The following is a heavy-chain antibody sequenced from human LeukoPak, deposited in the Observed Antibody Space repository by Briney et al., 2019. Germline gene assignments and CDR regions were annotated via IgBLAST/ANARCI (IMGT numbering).Heavy chain of an antibody. J-gene: IGHJ4*02. CDR1: GGSISSYY. Sequence: SETLSLTCTVSGGSISSYYWSWIRQPPGKGLEWIGYIYYSGSTNYNPSLKSRVTISVDTSKDQFSLKLSSVTAADTAVYYCARVQESQIDYYFDYWGQGTLVTVSS. V-gene: IGHV4-59*01. CDR2: IYYSGST. CDR3: ARVQESQIDYYFDY. D-gene: IGHD3-9*01.